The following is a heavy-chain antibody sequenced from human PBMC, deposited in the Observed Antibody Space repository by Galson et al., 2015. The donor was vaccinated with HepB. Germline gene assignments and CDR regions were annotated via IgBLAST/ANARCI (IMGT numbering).Heavy chain of an antibody. Sequence: SLRLSCAVSGFTFRKYDMHWVRQIPGKGLEWVAAIGPAGDTYFPGSVKGRFIISRENAKNSLYLQINSLRAGDTGVYYCAKDLQRGNGMDVWGQGTTVTVFS. CDR1: GFTFRKYD. D-gene: IGHD5-24*01. J-gene: IGHJ6*02. V-gene: IGHV3-13*04. CDR2: IGPAGDT. CDR3: AKDLQRGNGMDV.